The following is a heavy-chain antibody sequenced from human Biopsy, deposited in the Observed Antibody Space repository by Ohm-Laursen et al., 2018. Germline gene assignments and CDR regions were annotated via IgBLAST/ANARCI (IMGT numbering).Heavy chain of an antibody. Sequence: SDTLSLACTVSGGSISNYYWSWIRQPAGKGLEWIGRIYTSGSPNYNLSLESRVTMSVDTSKNQFSLNLKSVTAADTAVYYCARGTGRYYVYGAFDIWGQGTVVTVSS. J-gene: IGHJ3*02. V-gene: IGHV4-4*07. CDR3: ARGTGRYYVYGAFDI. CDR1: GGSISNYY. D-gene: IGHD1-26*01. CDR2: IYTSGSP.